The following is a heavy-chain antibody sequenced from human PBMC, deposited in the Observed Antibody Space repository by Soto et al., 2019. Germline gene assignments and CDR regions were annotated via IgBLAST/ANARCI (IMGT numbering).Heavy chain of an antibody. V-gene: IGHV1-18*04. Sequence: ASVKVSCKASGYTVSTYGISWVRQAPGQGLEWMGWISSNNGDTNYAQKFQGRVTMTTDTSTGTAYMEVRSLRSGDTAVYYCARAAAEGTFYYYYGLDVWGQGTTVTVS. D-gene: IGHD3-16*01. J-gene: IGHJ6*02. CDR2: ISSNNGDT. CDR1: GYTVSTYG. CDR3: ARAAAEGTFYYYYGLDV.